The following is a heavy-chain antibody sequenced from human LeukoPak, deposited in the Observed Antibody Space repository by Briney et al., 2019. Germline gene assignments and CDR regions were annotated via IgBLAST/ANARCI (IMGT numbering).Heavy chain of an antibody. J-gene: IGHJ4*02. CDR1: GFSFSRYG. Sequence: GGSLRLSCAASGFSFSRYGMHWVRQAPGKGLEWVAVISYDGSNKYYADSVKDRFTISRDNAKNSLYLQMNSLRAEDTAVYYCAREGSGTNDFDYWGQGTLVTVSS. CDR2: ISYDGSNK. CDR3: AREGSGTNDFDY. V-gene: IGHV3-30*03. D-gene: IGHD1-26*01.